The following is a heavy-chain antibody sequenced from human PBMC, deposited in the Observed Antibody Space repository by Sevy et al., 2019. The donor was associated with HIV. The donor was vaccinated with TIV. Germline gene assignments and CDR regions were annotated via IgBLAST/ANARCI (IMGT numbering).Heavy chain of an antibody. V-gene: IGHV3-23*01. CDR3: AREGCTRPHDY. Sequence: GGSLRLSCAASGFACYDYSMSWIRQAPGKGLEWVATFSFGCGKINYADSVKGRFTISRDNSKNSFYLQMDNLRVEDTALYYCAREGCTRPHDYWGQGTRVTVSS. CDR2: FSFGCGKI. J-gene: IGHJ4*02. D-gene: IGHD2-8*01. CDR1: GFACYDYS.